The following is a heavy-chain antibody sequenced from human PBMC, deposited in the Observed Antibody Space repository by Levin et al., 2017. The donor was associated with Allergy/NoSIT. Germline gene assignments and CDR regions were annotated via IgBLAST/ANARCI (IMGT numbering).Heavy chain of an antibody. CDR2: INPRDGKT. CDR3: AYSSGSWPYYYGMDV. Sequence: GASVKVSCKASGNTFSTYYIHWVRQAPGQGLEWMGKINPRDGKTSNAQKFQGRVTMTRDTSTGTVYMDLSSLRSEDTAMYYCAYSSGSWPYYYGMDVWGHGTTVTVSS. D-gene: IGHD6-19*01. J-gene: IGHJ6*02. CDR1: GNTFSTYY. V-gene: IGHV1-46*03.